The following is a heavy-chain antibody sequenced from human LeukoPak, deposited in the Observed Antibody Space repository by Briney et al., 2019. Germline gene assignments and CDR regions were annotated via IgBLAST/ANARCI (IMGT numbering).Heavy chain of an antibody. J-gene: IGHJ3*02. CDR3: AAPHPRGSGVRSGAFDI. V-gene: IGHV4-39*01. CDR1: GGSISSSSYY. D-gene: IGHD6-19*01. CDR2: IYYNGST. Sequence: SETLSLTCTVSGGSISSSSYYWGWIRQPPGKGLEWIGSIYYNGSTYYNPSLKSRVTISVDTSKNQFSLKLSSVTAADTAVYYCAAPHPRGSGVRSGAFDIWGQGTMVTVSS.